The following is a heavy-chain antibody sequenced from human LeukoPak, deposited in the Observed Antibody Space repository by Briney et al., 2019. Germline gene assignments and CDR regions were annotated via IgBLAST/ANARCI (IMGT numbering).Heavy chain of an antibody. V-gene: IGHV4-59*01. J-gene: IGHJ4*02. D-gene: IGHD3-22*01. CDR2: IYYSGST. Sequence: SETLSLTCTVSGGSISSYYWSWIRQSPGKGLEWIGYIYYSGSTGYNPSLKSRITMSVDTSNNRLSLSLSSVTAADTAVYYCARGTDDSSGYPTGYFDYWGQGTLVTVSS. CDR3: ARGTDDSSGYPTGYFDY. CDR1: GGSISSYY.